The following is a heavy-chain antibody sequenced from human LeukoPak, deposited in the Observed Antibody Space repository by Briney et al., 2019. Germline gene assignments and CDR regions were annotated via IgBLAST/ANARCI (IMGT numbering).Heavy chain of an antibody. J-gene: IGHJ4*02. V-gene: IGHV1-2*02. Sequence: ASVKVSCKASGYTFTGYYMHWVRQAPGQGLEWMGWINPNNGGTSYAQKFQGRVTMTRDTSITTAYMELPTLTSDDTAVYYCARGSSSPVPNFDFWGQGTPVTVSS. CDR1: GYTFTGYY. CDR2: INPNNGGT. CDR3: ARGSSSPVPNFDF. D-gene: IGHD6-13*01.